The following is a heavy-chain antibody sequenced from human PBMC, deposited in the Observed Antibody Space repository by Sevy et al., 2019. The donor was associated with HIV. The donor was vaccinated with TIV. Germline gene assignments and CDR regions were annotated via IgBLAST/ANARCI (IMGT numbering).Heavy chain of an antibody. CDR3: AKDPDYNPAFDI. Sequence: SLRLSCAASGFTFSSYGMHWVRQAPGKGLEWVAVISYDGSNKYYADSVKGRFTISRDNSKNTLYLQMNSLRAEDTAVYYCAKDPDYNPAFDIWGQGTMVTVSS. V-gene: IGHV3-30*18. J-gene: IGHJ3*02. CDR2: ISYDGSNK. CDR1: GFTFSSYG. D-gene: IGHD4-4*01.